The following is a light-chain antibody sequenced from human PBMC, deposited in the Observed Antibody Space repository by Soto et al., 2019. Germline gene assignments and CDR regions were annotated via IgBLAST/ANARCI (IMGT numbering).Light chain of an antibody. V-gene: IGLV1-47*01. CDR2: RNN. CDR3: AAWDDSLSGYV. J-gene: IGLJ1*01. Sequence: QSVLTQPPSASWTPGQRVTISCSGSSSNIGSNYVYWYQQLPGTAPKLLIYRNNQRPSGVPDRFSGSKSGTSASLAISRLRSEDETDYYCAAWDDSLSGYVFGTGTKVTVL. CDR1: SSNIGSNY.